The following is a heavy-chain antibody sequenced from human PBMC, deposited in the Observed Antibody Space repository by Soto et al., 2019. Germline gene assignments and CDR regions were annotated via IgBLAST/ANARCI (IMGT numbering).Heavy chain of an antibody. CDR2: ISYDGSNK. D-gene: IGHD3-22*01. Sequence: GGSLRLSCAASGFTFSSYGMHWVRQAPGKGLEWVAVISYDGSNKYYADSVKGRFTISRDNSKNTLYLQMNSLRAEDTAVYYCAKDEYYYDSSGFSPLDYWGQGTLVTVSS. CDR3: AKDEYYYDSSGFSPLDY. V-gene: IGHV3-30*18. J-gene: IGHJ4*02. CDR1: GFTFSSYG.